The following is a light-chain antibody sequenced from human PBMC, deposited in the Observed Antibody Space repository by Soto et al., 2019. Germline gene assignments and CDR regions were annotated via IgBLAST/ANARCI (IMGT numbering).Light chain of an antibody. J-gene: IGKJ1*01. V-gene: IGKV1-5*01. Sequence: DIQMTQSPSTLSASVGDRVTITCRASQSISSWLAWYQQKPGKAPKLLIYDASSLESGVPSRFSGSGSGTEFTLTIRSLQPDDFATYYCQQYNSYRRTFGQGTKVESK. CDR1: QSISSW. CDR2: DAS. CDR3: QQYNSYRRT.